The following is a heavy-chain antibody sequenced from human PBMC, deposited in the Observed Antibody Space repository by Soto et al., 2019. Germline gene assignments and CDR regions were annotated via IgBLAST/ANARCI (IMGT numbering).Heavy chain of an antibody. CDR1: GYSFSNWW. V-gene: IGHV5-51*01. Sequence: GESLTISCKGPGYSFSNWWIAWVLQMPGKGLEYMGIIYPSDSQTRYSPSFQGQVTISADKSISTAYLQWSSLKASDTAIYYCARHGFYGDYSSNYFDPWGQGTLVTVSS. CDR2: IYPSDSQT. J-gene: IGHJ5*02. D-gene: IGHD4-17*01. CDR3: ARHGFYGDYSSNYFDP.